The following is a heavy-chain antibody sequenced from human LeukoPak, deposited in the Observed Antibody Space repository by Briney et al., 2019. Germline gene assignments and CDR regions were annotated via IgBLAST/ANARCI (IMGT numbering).Heavy chain of an antibody. CDR2: IYYSGST. CDR1: GGSISSYY. Sequence: PSETLSLTCTVSGGSISSYYWSWLRQPPGKGLEWIGYIYYSGSTNYNPSLKSRVTISVDTSKNQFSLKLSSVTAADTAVYYCARYTIDGSGHYGMDVWGQGTTVTVSS. V-gene: IGHV4-59*08. D-gene: IGHD3-10*01. J-gene: IGHJ6*02. CDR3: ARYTIDGSGHYGMDV.